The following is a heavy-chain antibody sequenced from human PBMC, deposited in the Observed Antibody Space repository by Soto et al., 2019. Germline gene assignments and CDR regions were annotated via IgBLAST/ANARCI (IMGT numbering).Heavy chain of an antibody. V-gene: IGHV3-23*01. J-gene: IGHJ6*02. CDR1: GFTFSSYA. CDR2: ISGSGGST. D-gene: IGHD2-15*01. CDR3: ATEVTDIVVVVAANPYYYYGMDV. Sequence: GSLRLSCAASGFTFSSYAMSWVRQAPGKGLEWVSAISGSGGSTYYADSVKGRFTIPRDNSKNTLYLQMNSLRAEDTAVYYCATEVTDIVVVVAANPYYYYGMDVWGQGTTVTVSS.